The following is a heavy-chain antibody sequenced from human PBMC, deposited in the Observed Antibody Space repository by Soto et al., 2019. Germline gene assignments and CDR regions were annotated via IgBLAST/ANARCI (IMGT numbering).Heavy chain of an antibody. D-gene: IGHD6-19*01. J-gene: IGHJ5*02. V-gene: IGHV3-23*01. CDR3: AKDPGGSIAVAGTGFDP. CDR2: ISGSGGSP. Sequence: PGGSLRLSCAASGFTFSSYAMSWVRQAPGKGLEWVSAISGSGGSPYYADSVKGRFTISRDNSKNTLYLQMNSLRAEDTAVYYCAKDPGGSIAVAGTGFDPWCQGTLVTVSS. CDR1: GFTFSSYA.